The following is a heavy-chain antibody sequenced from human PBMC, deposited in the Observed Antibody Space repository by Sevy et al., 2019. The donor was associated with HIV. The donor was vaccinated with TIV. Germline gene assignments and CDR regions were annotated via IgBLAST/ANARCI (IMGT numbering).Heavy chain of an antibody. J-gene: IGHJ4*02. CDR2: VTRSNT. CDR3: ARELNLGQIVTIEY. D-gene: IGHD3-16*02. CDR1: GFTFSNYV. Sequence: GGYLRLSCTASGFTFSNYVMAWVRQAAGTGLQWISSVTRSNTYYIDSVRGRFTISRDNSKNTLYLQMNSLSADDTAIYYCARELNLGQIVTIEYWGRGNLVTVSS. V-gene: IGHV3-23*01.